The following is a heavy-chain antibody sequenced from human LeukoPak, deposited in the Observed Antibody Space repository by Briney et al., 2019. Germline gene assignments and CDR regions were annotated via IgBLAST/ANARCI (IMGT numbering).Heavy chain of an antibody. CDR1: GFTFGNSW. CDR3: ARDAVDTANAV. CDR2: IKQDGSET. V-gene: IGHV3-7*01. Sequence: GGSLRLSCAASGFTFGNSWMTWVRQAPGKGLEWVASIKQDGSETYYVDSVKGRFTISRDNAKNSLYLQMSSLRAEDSAMYYCARDAVDTANAVWGQGTTVTVSS. D-gene: IGHD5-18*01. J-gene: IGHJ6*02.